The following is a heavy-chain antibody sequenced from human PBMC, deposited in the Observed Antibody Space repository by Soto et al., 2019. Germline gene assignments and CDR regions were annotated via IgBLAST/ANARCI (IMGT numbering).Heavy chain of an antibody. CDR3: ARHGRGSGWLTFDY. J-gene: IGHJ4*02. CDR2: IYYSGTT. V-gene: IGHV4-59*08. D-gene: IGHD6-19*01. Sequence: SETLSLTCTVSGGSISSNYWSWIRQPPGKGLEWIGYIYYSGTTNYNPSLKSRVTISVDTSKNQFSLKLTSVTAADTAMYYCARHGRGSGWLTFDYWGEGTLVTVSS. CDR1: GGSISSNY.